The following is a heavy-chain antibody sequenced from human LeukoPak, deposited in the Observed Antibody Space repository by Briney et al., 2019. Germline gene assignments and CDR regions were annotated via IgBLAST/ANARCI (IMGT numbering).Heavy chain of an antibody. V-gene: IGHV4-34*01. D-gene: IGHD3-9*01. CDR3: ARGRRWGYYDILTGGTNWFDP. CDR1: GGSFSGYY. CDR2: INRSGST. J-gene: IGHJ5*02. Sequence: SETLSLTCAVYGGSFSGYYWSWIRQPPGKGLEWIGEINRSGSTNYNPSLKSRVTISVDTSKNQFSLKLSSVTAADTAVYYCARGRRWGYYDILTGGTNWFDPWGQGTLVTVSS.